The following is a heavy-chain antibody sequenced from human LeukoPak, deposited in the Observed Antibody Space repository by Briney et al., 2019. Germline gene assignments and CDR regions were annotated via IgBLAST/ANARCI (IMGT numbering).Heavy chain of an antibody. CDR3: AKDRRALSSGSYLDY. Sequence: GGSLRLSCAASGFTFSSYGMHWVRQAPGKGLEWVAVIWYDGSNKYYADSVKGRFTISRDNSKNTLYLQMNSLRAEDTAVYYCAKDRRALSSGSYLDYWGQGTLVTVSS. V-gene: IGHV3-33*06. D-gene: IGHD1-26*01. CDR1: GFTFSSYG. J-gene: IGHJ4*02. CDR2: IWYDGSNK.